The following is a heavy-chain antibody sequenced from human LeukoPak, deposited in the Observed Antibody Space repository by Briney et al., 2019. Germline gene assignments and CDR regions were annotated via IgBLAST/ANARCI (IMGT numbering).Heavy chain of an antibody. CDR2: ISSSGSTI. V-gene: IGHV3-48*03. D-gene: IGHD6-6*01. J-gene: IGHJ6*03. CDR3: ARDVVAARIYYYYYMDV. CDR1: GFTFSSYE. Sequence: GGSLRLSCAASGFTFSSYEMNWVRQAPGKGLEWVSYISSSGSTIYYADSVKGRFTISRDNAKNSLYLQMNSLRAEDTAVYYCARDVVAARIYYYYYMDVWGKGTTVTVSS.